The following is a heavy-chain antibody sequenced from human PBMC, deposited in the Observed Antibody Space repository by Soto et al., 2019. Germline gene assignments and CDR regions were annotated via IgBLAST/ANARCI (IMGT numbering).Heavy chain of an antibody. CDR1: GGSIKSYY. CDR3: ARSTGSKADY. Sequence: SETLSLTCTVSGGSIKSYYWTWIRQPPGERLEWIGHIFHSGTTTYNPSLESRVTMSVDMSKNQFSLNLTSVTAADTAMYFCARSTGSKADYWGPGSLVTVSS. D-gene: IGHD3-10*01. V-gene: IGHV4-59*08. J-gene: IGHJ4*02. CDR2: IFHSGTT.